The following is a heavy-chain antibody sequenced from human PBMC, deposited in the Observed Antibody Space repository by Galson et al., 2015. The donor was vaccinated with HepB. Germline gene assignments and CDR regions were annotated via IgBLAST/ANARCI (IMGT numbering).Heavy chain of an antibody. CDR3: ARDVWFGDRFYYYGMDV. CDR2: FNPNNGNT. CDR1: GYTFTKYY. D-gene: IGHD3-10*01. Sequence: SVKVSCKASGYTFTKYYMHWVRQAPGQGLEWMGIFNPNNGNTKFAPKFQGRVAFTRDTSTSTVYMELSSLRSEDTALYYCARDVWFGDRFYYYGMDVWGQGTTVTVSS. J-gene: IGHJ6*02. V-gene: IGHV1-46*03.